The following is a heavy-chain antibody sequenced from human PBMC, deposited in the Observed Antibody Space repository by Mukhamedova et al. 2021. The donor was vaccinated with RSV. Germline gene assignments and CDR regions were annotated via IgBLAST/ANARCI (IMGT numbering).Heavy chain of an antibody. Sequence: NWVRQAPGKGLEWVSSISSSSSYIYYADSVKGRFTISRDNAKNSLYLQMNSLRAEDTAVYYCARRAGYDSSGYYNYWGQGTLVTVS. D-gene: IGHD3-22*01. V-gene: IGHV3-21*01. CDR3: ARRAGYDSSGYYNY. J-gene: IGHJ4*02. CDR2: ISSSSSYI.